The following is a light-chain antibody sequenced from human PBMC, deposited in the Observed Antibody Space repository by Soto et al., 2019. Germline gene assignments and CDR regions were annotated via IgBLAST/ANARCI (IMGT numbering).Light chain of an antibody. CDR1: QSISSW. Sequence: DIQMTPSPSTLSASVVYRFTITCRASQSISSWLAWYQQKPGKAPKLLIYKASNLESGVPSRFSGSGSGTEFTLTISSLQPDDFATYYCQQYNSYSSCGQGTKVDIK. CDR3: QQYNSYSS. V-gene: IGKV1-5*03. CDR2: KAS. J-gene: IGKJ1*01.